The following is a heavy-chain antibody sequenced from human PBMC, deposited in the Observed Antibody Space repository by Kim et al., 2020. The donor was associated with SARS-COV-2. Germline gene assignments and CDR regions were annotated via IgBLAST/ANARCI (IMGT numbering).Heavy chain of an antibody. CDR2: SIPLFGTT. CDR3: ARYRTGGFLVI. J-gene: IGHJ3*02. Sequence: SVKVSCKASGCTFSSHDINWVRQAPGQGLEWMGWSIPLFGTTNYAQKFEGRVTITADESMNTAYMELKSLRSEDTALYYCARYRTGGFLVIWGEGTVVPVPS. V-gene: IGHV1-69*13. CDR1: GCTFSSHD. D-gene: IGHD1-26*01.